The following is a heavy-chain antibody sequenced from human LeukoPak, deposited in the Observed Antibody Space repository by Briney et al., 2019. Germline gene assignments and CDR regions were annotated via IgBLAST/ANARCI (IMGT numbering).Heavy chain of an antibody. CDR1: GGSISSSSDY. D-gene: IGHD5-24*01. V-gene: IGHV4-39*07. CDR2: INHSGST. Sequence: SETLSLTCTVSGGSISSSSDYWSWIRQPPGKGLEWIGEINHSGSTNYNPSLKSRVTISVDTSKNQFSLKLGSVTAADTAVYYCARGLRRWLHLDAFDIWGQGTMVTVSS. J-gene: IGHJ3*02. CDR3: ARGLRRWLHLDAFDI.